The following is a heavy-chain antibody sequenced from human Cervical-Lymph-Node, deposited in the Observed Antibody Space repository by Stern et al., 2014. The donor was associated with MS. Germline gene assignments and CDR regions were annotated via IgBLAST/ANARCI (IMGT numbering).Heavy chain of an antibody. CDR2: MWYDGSNP. V-gene: IGHV3-33*01. Sequence: VQLVESGGGVVQPGRSLRLSCAASGFSFSRYAMHCVRQAPGKGLEWVALMWYDGSNPYYADSVTGRFTISRDNFKNTLYLQMNSLRAEDTAVYYCASAYSSSHYYFDYWGQGTLVTVSS. CDR3: ASAYSSSHYYFDY. J-gene: IGHJ4*02. D-gene: IGHD6-13*01. CDR1: GFSFSRYA.